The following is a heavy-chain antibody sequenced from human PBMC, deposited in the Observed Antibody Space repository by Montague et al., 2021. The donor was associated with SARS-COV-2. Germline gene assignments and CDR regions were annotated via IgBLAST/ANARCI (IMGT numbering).Heavy chain of an antibody. D-gene: IGHD3-10*01. CDR1: GGSFSGYY. V-gene: IGHV4-34*01. J-gene: IGHJ6*02. CDR2: INHSGST. Sequence: SETLSLTCAVYGGSFSGYYWSWIRQPPGKGLEWTGEINHSGSTNYNPTPKSRVTISVDTAMNQFSLKLSSATAADTAACYCASVRCYGSGTSLGMDVWGQGTLVTVSS. CDR3: ASVRCYGSGTSLGMDV.